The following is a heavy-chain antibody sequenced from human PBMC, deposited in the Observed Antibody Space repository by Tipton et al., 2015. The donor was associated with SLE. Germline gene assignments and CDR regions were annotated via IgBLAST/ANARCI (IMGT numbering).Heavy chain of an antibody. CDR1: GFTFSTYW. CDR3: AKTFGSGTYYNPLDS. V-gene: IGHV3-74*01. Sequence: SLRLSCAASGFTFSTYWMYWVRQTPGKGLEWVSRITTDGRSTSYADSVKGRFTISRDNSKNSLYLQMKSLRVEDSALYYCAKTFGSGTYYNPLDSWGQGTLVTVSS. CDR2: ITTDGRST. D-gene: IGHD3-10*01. J-gene: IGHJ4*02.